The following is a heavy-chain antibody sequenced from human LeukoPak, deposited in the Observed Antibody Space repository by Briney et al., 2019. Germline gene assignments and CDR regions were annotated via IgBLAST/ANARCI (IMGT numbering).Heavy chain of an antibody. CDR3: AKGRAWIQLWLFDY. J-gene: IGHJ4*02. CDR1: GFTFSSYA. CDR2: ISGSGGST. D-gene: IGHD5-18*01. Sequence: PGGSLRLSCAASGFTFSSYAMSWVRQAPGKGLGWVSAISGSGGSTYYAHSVKRRFTISRDNSKNTLYLQMNTLRAEDTALYYCAKGRAWIQLWLFDYWGQGTMVTVSS. V-gene: IGHV3-23*01.